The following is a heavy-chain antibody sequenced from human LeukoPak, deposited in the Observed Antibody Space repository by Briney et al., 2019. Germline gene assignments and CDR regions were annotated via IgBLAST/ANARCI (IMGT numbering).Heavy chain of an antibody. J-gene: IGHJ5*02. CDR3: ARAGYCSSTSCYTSDWFDP. CDR1: GYTFTSYG. D-gene: IGHD2-2*02. Sequence: ASVKVSCKASGYTFTSYGISWVRQAPGQGLEWMGWISACNGNTNYAQKLQGRVTMTTDTSTSTAYMELRSLRSDDTAVYYCARAGYCSSTSCYTSDWFDPWGQGTLVTVSS. CDR2: ISACNGNT. V-gene: IGHV1-18*01.